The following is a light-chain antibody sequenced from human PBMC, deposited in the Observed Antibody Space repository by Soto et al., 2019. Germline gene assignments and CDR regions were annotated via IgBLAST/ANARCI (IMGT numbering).Light chain of an antibody. Sequence: QCVRNHAASVSGAPGGGLTITSNRTSSDVGSYNLVSWYQQHPGKAPKLMIYEVTKRPSGVFNRSSGSKSGNTASLTISGLQAEDEADYYCCSCAGSSTYVFGTGTKVTVL. CDR2: EVT. CDR3: CSCAGSSTYV. J-gene: IGLJ1*01. CDR1: SSDVGSYNL. V-gene: IGLV2-23*02.